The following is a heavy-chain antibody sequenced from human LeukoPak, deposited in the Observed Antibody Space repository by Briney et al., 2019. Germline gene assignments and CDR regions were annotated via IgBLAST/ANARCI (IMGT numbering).Heavy chain of an antibody. CDR1: GFTFSSYG. Sequence: GGSLRLSCAASGFTFSSYGMHWVRQAPGKGLEWVAVISYDGSNKYYADSVKGRFTISRDNSKNTLYLQMNSLRAEDTAVYYCARDRGLRRIAAAGYYFDYWGQGTLVTVSS. J-gene: IGHJ4*02. D-gene: IGHD6-13*01. V-gene: IGHV3-30*03. CDR3: ARDRGLRRIAAAGYYFDY. CDR2: ISYDGSNK.